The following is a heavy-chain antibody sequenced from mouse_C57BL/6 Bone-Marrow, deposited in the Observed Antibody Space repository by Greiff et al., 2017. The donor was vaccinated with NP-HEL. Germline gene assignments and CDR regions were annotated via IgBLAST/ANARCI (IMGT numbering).Heavy chain of an antibody. CDR2: IDPNSGGT. CDR1: GYTFTSYW. J-gene: IGHJ1*03. D-gene: IGHD1-1*01. CDR3: ARHGSSSYWYFDV. V-gene: IGHV1-72*01. Sequence: QVQLQQPGAELVKPGASVKLSCKASGYTFTSYWMHWVKQRPGRGLEWIGRIDPNSGGTKYNEKFKSKATLTVDKPSSTAYMQLSSLTSEDSAVYYCARHGSSSYWYFDVWGTGTTVTVSS.